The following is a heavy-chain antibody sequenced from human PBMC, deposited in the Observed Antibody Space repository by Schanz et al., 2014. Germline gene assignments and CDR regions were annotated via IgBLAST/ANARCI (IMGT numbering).Heavy chain of an antibody. CDR2: IGGDASRT. Sequence: EVQLVESGGGVVQPGGSLRLSCAASGFTFSDYYMSWIRQAPGKGPEWVSAIGGDASRTYYADSVKGRFTISRDNSKSTRYPQMTGLSPDDTAVYYCARAPPLVRGIAGWFGPGGQGSLVTVSS. D-gene: IGHD3-10*01. CDR1: GFTFSDYY. V-gene: IGHV3-23*04. J-gene: IGHJ5*02. CDR3: ARAPPLVRGIAGWFGP.